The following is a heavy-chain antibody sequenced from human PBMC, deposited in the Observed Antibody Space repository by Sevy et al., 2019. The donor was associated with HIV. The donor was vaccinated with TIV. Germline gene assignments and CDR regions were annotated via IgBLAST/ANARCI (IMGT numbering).Heavy chain of an antibody. CDR1: GFTFSSYW. CDR2: INSDGSST. Sequence: GGSLRLSCAASGFTFSSYWMHWVRQAPGKGLVWVSRINSDGSSTSYADSVKARFTISRDIAKNTLYLQMNSLRAEDTAVYYCAREQQLVRGFDYWGQGTLVTVSS. J-gene: IGHJ4*02. D-gene: IGHD6-13*01. V-gene: IGHV3-74*01. CDR3: AREQQLVRGFDY.